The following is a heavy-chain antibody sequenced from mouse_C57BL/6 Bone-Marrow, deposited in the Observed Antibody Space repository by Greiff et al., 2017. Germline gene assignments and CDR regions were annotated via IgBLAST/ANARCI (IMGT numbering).Heavy chain of an antibody. CDR3: ARGMTA. CDR2: IDPSDSYT. Sequence: QVHVKQPGAELVKPGASVKLSCKASGYTFTSYWMQWVKQRPGQGLEWIGEIDPSDSYTNYNQKFKGKATLTVDTSSSTDYMQLSSLTSDDSAVYYSARGMTAWGQGTLVTVSA. D-gene: IGHD2-13*01. CDR1: GYTFTSYW. V-gene: IGHV1-50*01. J-gene: IGHJ3*02.